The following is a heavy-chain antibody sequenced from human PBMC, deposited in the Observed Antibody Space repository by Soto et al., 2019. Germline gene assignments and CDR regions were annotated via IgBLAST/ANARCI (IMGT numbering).Heavy chain of an antibody. CDR1: GFPFRSYE. CDR2: ITSSSDAI. V-gene: IGHV3-48*03. J-gene: IGHJ5*01. Sequence: EVQLVESGGALVHPGGSLRLSCAVSGFPFRSYEMNWVRQAPGKGPEWVSYITSSSDAIYYAASVKGRFTVSRDNAKNSLYLQMNSLRAEDTAVYYCALLRDSWGQGALVTVSS. D-gene: IGHD2-15*01. CDR3: ALLRDS.